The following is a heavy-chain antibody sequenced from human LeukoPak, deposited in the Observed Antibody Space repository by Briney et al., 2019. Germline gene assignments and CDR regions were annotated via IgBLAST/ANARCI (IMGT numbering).Heavy chain of an antibody. CDR3: ARSSSWYSAFDI. V-gene: IGHV4-39*07. Sequence: PSETLSLTCTVSGGSISSSNYYWGWIRQPPGKGLEWIGSICYSGSTYYNPSLKSRVTISVDTSKNQFSLKLSSVTAADTAVYYCARSSSWYSAFDIWGQGTMVTVSS. CDR1: GGSISSSNYY. D-gene: IGHD6-13*01. J-gene: IGHJ3*02. CDR2: ICYSGST.